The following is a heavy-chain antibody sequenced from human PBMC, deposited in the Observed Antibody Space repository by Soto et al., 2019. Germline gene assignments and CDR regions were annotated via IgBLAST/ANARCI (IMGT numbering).Heavy chain of an antibody. J-gene: IGHJ4*02. V-gene: IGHV5-51*01. D-gene: IGHD3-16*02. CDR1: GYSFTSYW. Sequence: GESLKISCKGSGYSFTSYWIGWVRQMPGKGLEWMGIIYPGDSDTRYSPSFQGQVTISADKSISTAYLQWSSLKASDTAMYYCARAPLSGITFGGVIVSPFDYWGQGTLVTVSS. CDR2: IYPGDSDT. CDR3: ARAPLSGITFGGVIVSPFDY.